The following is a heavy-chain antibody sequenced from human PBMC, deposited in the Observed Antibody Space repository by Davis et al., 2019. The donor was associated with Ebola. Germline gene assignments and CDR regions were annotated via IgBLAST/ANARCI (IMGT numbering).Heavy chain of an antibody. CDR3: ARSTIQLFWGDFDY. Sequence: GGSLRLSCAASGFTFSSYEMNWVRKAPGKGLEWVSYISTSGSPIYYAYSVKGRFTISRDNAKNSLYLQMNSLRAEDTAVYYCARSTIQLFWGDFDYWGQGTLVTVSS. D-gene: IGHD5-18*01. J-gene: IGHJ4*02. CDR2: ISTSGSPI. V-gene: IGHV3-48*03. CDR1: GFTFSSYE.